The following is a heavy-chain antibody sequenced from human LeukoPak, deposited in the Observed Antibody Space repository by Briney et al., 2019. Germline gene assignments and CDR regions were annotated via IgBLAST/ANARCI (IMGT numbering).Heavy chain of an antibody. Sequence: PGGSLRLSCAASGFTFSSYAMNWVRQAPGKGLEWVSIIGGGGDSTSYADSVKGRFTISRDNSKNTLYLQMNSLRAEDTAVYYCTKSGASYCGGDCLSRILWDWGQGILVTVSS. CDR1: GFTFSSYA. V-gene: IGHV3-23*01. J-gene: IGHJ4*02. CDR2: IGGGGDST. D-gene: IGHD2-21*02. CDR3: TKSGASYCGGDCLSRILWD.